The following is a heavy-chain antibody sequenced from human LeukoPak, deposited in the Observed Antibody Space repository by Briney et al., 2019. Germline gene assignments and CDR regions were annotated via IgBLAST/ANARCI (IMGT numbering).Heavy chain of an antibody. CDR1: GGTFSSNA. CDR3: AREYDVDYMDV. CDR2: IIPIYGTT. Sequence: SVKVSCKAPGGTFSSNALSWVRQAPGQGLEWMGGIIPIYGTTNYAQKFQGRVTITADKSTSTAYMELSSLRSDDTAVYYCAREYDVDYMDVWGKGTTVTVSS. J-gene: IGHJ6*03. V-gene: IGHV1-69*06. D-gene: IGHD1-1*01.